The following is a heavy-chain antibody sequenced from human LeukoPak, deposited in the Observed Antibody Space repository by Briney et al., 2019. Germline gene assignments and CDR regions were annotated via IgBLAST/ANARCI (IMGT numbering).Heavy chain of an antibody. CDR1: GFTLSNYS. V-gene: IGHV3-21*01. J-gene: IGHJ6*04. D-gene: IGHD3-10*02. Sequence: PGGSLRLSCAASGFTLSNYSMNWVRQAPGKGLEWVSSISSSSSYIYYADSVKGRFTISRDNAKNSLYLQMNSLRAEDTAVYYCAELGITMIGGVWGKGTTVTISS. CDR3: AELGITMIGGV. CDR2: ISSSSSYI.